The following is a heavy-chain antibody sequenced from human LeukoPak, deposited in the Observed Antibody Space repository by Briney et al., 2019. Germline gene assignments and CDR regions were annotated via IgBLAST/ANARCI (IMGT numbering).Heavy chain of an antibody. CDR3: ARDALPYEGWFDP. CDR2: IYSGGST. CDR1: GFTVSSNY. J-gene: IGHJ5*02. Sequence: GGSLRLSCAASGFTVSSNYMSWVRQAPGKGLEWVSVIYSGGSTYYADSVKGRFTISRDNSKNTLYLQMNSLRAEDTAVYYYARDALPYEGWFDPWGQGTLVTVSS. V-gene: IGHV3-53*01. D-gene: IGHD3-3*01.